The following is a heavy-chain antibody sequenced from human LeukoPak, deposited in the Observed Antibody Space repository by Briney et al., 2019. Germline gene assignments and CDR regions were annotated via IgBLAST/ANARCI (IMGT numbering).Heavy chain of an antibody. CDR3: ARVAFCSGGTCYKYFDY. CDR1: GFPFSAYY. V-gene: IGHV3-11*06. Sequence: PGGSLRLSCAASGFPFSAYYMSWIRQAQGKGLEWFSNISTSSSSTNYADSVKGRFTISRDNAKNSLYLQMNSLRAEDTAVYYCARVAFCSGGTCYKYFDYWGQGTLVTVSS. CDR2: ISTSSSST. J-gene: IGHJ4*02. D-gene: IGHD2-15*01.